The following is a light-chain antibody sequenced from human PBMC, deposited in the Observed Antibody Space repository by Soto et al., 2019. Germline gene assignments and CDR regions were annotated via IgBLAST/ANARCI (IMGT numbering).Light chain of an antibody. V-gene: IGKV1-16*02. CDR1: QGIRNN. Sequence: DIQMTQSPSSLSASVGDRVTITCRASQGIRNNLAWFHQKPGKAPKSLIYGASSLHSGVPSKFSGSGSGTNFTLSIISLQPEDFATYYCQQYDTYPHTFGHGTKVEIK. J-gene: IGKJ2*01. CDR3: QQYDTYPHT. CDR2: GAS.